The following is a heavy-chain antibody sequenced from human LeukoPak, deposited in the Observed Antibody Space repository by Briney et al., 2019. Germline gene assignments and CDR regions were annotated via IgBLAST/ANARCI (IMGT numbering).Heavy chain of an antibody. D-gene: IGHD1/OR15-1a*01. CDR1: GGSISRYY. CDR2: IYYSGST. Sequence: PSETLSLTCTVSGGSISRYYWSWIRQPPGKGLEWIGYIYYSGSTNYSPSLKSRVTISVDTSKNQFSLKLSSVTAADTAVYYCARVPPEQGVFDYWGQGTLVTVSS. V-gene: IGHV4-59*12. J-gene: IGHJ4*02. CDR3: ARVPPEQGVFDY.